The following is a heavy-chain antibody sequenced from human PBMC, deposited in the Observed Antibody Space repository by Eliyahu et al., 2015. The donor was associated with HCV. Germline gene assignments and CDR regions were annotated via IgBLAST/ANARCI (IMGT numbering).Heavy chain of an antibody. Sequence: IFGTANYAQKFQGRVTITADESTSTAYMELSSLRSEDTAVYYCARVARDFGVVIISTEAYYYYGMDVWGQGTTVTVSS. CDR2: IFGTA. CDR3: ARVARDFGVVIISTEAYYYYGMDV. J-gene: IGHJ6*02. D-gene: IGHD3-3*01. V-gene: IGHV1-69*01.